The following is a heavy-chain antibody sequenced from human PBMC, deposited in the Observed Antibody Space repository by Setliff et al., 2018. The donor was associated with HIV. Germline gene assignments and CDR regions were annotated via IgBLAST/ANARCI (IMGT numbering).Heavy chain of an antibody. Sequence: ASVKVSCKASGGTFSSYAISWVRQAPGQGLDWMGGIIPVFGTTNYAQKFQGRVTITADESTSTAYMELSSLRSKDTAVYYCARGGVYYYDSSGWSMDYWGQGTQVTVSS. CDR1: GGTFSSYA. CDR2: IIPVFGTT. D-gene: IGHD3-22*01. V-gene: IGHV1-69*13. J-gene: IGHJ4*02. CDR3: ARGGVYYYDSSGWSMDY.